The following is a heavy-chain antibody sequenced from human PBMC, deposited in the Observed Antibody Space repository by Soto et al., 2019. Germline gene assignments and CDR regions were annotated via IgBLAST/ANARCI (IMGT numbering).Heavy chain of an antibody. J-gene: IGHJ5*02. CDR2: IYGTGISGYTPST. CDR3: ARDMHAGFTHYFDP. CDR1: GGSITSSY. V-gene: IGHV4-59*01. D-gene: IGHD1-26*01. Sequence: SETLSLTCTVSGGSITSSYWSWIRRPPGKGLEWIAYIYGTGISGYTPSTSYNPSLKSRVTMSVDTSKSQFSLKLTSVTAADTAVYYCARDMHAGFTHYFDPWCQGTLVTVSS.